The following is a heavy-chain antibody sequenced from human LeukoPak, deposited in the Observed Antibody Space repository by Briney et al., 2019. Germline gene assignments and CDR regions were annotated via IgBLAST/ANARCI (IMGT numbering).Heavy chain of an antibody. CDR2: IYYSGST. J-gene: IGHJ4*02. D-gene: IGHD6-13*01. V-gene: IGHV4-39*07. Sequence: SETLSLTCTVSGGSISSYYWSWIRQPPGKGLEWIGSIYYSGSTYYNPSLKSRVTISVDTSKNQFSLKLSSVTAADTAVYYCARDRVAAAGTVDYWGQGTLVTVSS. CDR3: ARDRVAAAGTVDY. CDR1: GGSISSYY.